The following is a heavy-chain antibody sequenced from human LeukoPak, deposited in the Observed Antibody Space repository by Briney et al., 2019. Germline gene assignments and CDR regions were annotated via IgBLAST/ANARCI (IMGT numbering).Heavy chain of an antibody. CDR2: IRVSDGDT. CDR3: ARSGFSFGYHYFDL. D-gene: IGHD5-18*01. J-gene: IGHJ4*02. V-gene: IGHV1-18*01. Sequence: GASVKVSCKASGYTFTNYGFHWVRQAPGQGPEWMGWIRVSDGDTKYAQKFQGRVTLTRDTSANTAYMDLWSLRSDDTAVYFCARSGFSFGYHYFDLWGQGTLVTVSS. CDR1: GYTFTNYG.